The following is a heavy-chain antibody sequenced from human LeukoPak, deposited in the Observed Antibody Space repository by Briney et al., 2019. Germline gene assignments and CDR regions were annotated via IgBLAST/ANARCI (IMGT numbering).Heavy chain of an antibody. V-gene: IGHV3-30*02. D-gene: IGHD6-13*01. J-gene: IGHJ4*02. CDR3: AKDVRGEAAAQDS. CDR1: GFTFSTYG. Sequence: GSLRLSCAASGFTFSTYGMHWVRQAPGKGPEWVAVIRYDESKRYYADSVKGRFTISRDNSKSTLHLQMNSLRADDTAVYYCAKDVRGEAAAQDSWGQGTLVTVSS. CDR2: IRYDESKR.